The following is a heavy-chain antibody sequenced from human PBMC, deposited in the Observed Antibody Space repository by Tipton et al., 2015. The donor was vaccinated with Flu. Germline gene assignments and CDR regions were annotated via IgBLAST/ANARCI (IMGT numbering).Heavy chain of an antibody. V-gene: IGHV1-69*09. Sequence: QLVQSGAEVKKPGSSVKVSCKTSGDTFRSYSINWVRQAPGQGLEWLARIIPMRAISSYAQTFQGRVTVTADKSTGTAFLELSGLASEDTAAYYCARGRYDYGNQYHFDSWGQGTLVIVSS. CDR1: GDTFRSYS. D-gene: IGHD4/OR15-4a*01. CDR2: IIPMRAIS. J-gene: IGHJ4*02. CDR3: ARGRYDYGNQYHFDS.